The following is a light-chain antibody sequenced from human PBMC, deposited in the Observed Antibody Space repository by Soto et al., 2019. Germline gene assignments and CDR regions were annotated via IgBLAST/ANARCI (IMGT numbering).Light chain of an antibody. V-gene: IGKV3-20*01. Sequence: EIVLTQSPGTLSLSPGKRSTLSCRARQSVSSSYLAWYQQKPGQAPRLLIYGASSRATGIPDRFSGSGSGTDFTLTISRLEPEDFAVYFCQQYGSSRGYTFGQGTKLEIK. CDR1: QSVSSSY. J-gene: IGKJ2*01. CDR3: QQYGSSRGYT. CDR2: GAS.